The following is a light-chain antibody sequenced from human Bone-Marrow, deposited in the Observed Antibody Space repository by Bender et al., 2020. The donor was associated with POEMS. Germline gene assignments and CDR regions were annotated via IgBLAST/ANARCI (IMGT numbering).Light chain of an antibody. J-gene: IGLJ3*02. CDR3: AAWDAGLRGGV. Sequence: QSVLTQPPSASGTPGQRVTISCSGSNSNIGTNAVNWYQQFPGTAPKLLIYSDHQRPSGVPDRFYAFKSGTSAFLAISGLQSEDEADYYGAAWDAGLRGGVFGGRARLTVL. CDR1: NSNIGTNA. CDR2: SDH. V-gene: IGLV1-44*01.